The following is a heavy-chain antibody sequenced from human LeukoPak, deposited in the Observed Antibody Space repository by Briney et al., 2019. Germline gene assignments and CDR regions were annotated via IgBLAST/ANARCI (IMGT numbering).Heavy chain of an antibody. V-gene: IGHV3-7*04. CDR1: GFTFSSYG. CDR3: SGDPGDY. CDR2: INQDGSET. J-gene: IGHJ4*02. Sequence: GTSLRLSCAASGFTFSSYGMHWVRQAPGKGLEWVANINQDGSETYYVDSVEGRFTISRDNAKNSLFLQMTSLRAEDTAVYFCSGDPGDYWGQGTLVTVSS. D-gene: IGHD7-27*01.